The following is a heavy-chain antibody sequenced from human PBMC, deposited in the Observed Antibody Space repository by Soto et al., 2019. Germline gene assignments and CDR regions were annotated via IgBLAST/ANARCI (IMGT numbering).Heavy chain of an antibody. CDR1: GYSFTSYW. CDR3: ARRVAAAGSYYYGMDV. V-gene: IGHV5-51*01. Sequence: GESLKISCKGSGYSFTSYWIGWVRQMPGKGLEWMGIIYPGDSDTRYSPSFQGQVTISADKSISTAYLQWSSLKAPDTAMYYCARRVAAAGSYYYGMDVWGQGTTVTVSS. CDR2: IYPGDSDT. D-gene: IGHD6-13*01. J-gene: IGHJ6*02.